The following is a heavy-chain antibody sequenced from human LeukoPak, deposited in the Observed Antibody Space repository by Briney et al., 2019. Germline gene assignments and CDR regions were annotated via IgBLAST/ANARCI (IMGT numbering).Heavy chain of an antibody. CDR1: AFTFTNYD. V-gene: IGHV3-23*01. CDR3: AQHWNC. CDR2: NSTTSHRT. D-gene: IGHD1-7*01. Sequence: GGCLRLSSAASAFTFTNYDMSWGGQAQGEGMEWFSSNSTTSHRTYCPDSVKGRFTNSRDNPKNTLYLQMNSLRAEDTAVYFCAQHWNCWGQGSLVTVSS. J-gene: IGHJ4*02.